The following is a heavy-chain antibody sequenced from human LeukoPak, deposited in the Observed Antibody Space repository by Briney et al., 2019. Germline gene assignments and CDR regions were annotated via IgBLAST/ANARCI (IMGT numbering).Heavy chain of an antibody. J-gene: IGHJ6*02. D-gene: IGHD2-8*01. V-gene: IGHV1-18*01. CDR3: ARGGYCTNGVCYFKYYYYGMDV. CDR2: ISAYNGNT. CDR1: GYTFTSYG. Sequence: ASVKVSCKASGYTFTSYGISWVRQAPGQGLEWMGWISAYNGNTNYAQKLQGRVTMTTDTSASTAYMELSSLRSEDTAVYYCARGGYCTNGVCYFKYYYYGMDVWGQGTTVTVSS.